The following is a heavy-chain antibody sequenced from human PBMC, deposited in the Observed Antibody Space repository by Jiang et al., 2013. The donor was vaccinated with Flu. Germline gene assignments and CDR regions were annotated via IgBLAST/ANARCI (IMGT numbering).Heavy chain of an antibody. D-gene: IGHD1-26*01. CDR2: QTQGGSQK. V-gene: IGHV3-7*05. Sequence: RLSCAASGFSFSTSWMAWVRQPPGRGRGVGRPTQTQGGSQKFYVDSMEGRFTISRDNTKNSLFLQMSSLRPEDTAVYYCARDPSFGALDYWGQGTQVIVSS. CDR1: GFSFSTSW. J-gene: IGHJ4*02. CDR3: ARDPSFGALDY.